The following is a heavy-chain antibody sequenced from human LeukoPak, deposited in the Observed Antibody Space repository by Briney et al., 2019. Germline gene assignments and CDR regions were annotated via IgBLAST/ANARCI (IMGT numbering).Heavy chain of an antibody. D-gene: IGHD6-13*01. CDR1: GYTFSGYY. V-gene: IGHV1-2*02. CDR3: ARPIAAAGTYLFDY. J-gene: IGHJ4*02. CDR2: INPNSGGT. Sequence: ASVKVSCKASGYTFSGYYMHWVRQAPGQGLEWMGWINPNSGGTNYAQKFQGRVTMTRDTSISTAYMELSRLRSDDTAVYYCARPIAAAGTYLFDYWGQGTLVTVSS.